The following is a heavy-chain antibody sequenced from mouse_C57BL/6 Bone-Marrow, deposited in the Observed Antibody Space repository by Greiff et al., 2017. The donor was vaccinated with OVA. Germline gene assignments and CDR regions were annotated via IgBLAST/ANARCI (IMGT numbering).Heavy chain of an antibody. CDR1: GYTFTSYW. V-gene: IGHV1-69*01. J-gene: IGHJ2*01. CDR2: IDPSDSYT. D-gene: IGHD4-1*01. CDR3: ARGGWDENFDY. Sequence: QVQLQQSGAELVMPGASVKLSCKASGYTFTSYWLHWVKQRPGQGLEWIGEIDPSDSYTNDNKKFKGKSTMTVEKSSSTAYMQLSSLTSEDSAVYYCARGGWDENFDYWGQGTTLTVSS.